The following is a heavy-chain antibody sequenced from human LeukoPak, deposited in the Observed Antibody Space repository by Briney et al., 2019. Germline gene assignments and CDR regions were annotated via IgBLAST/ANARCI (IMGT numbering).Heavy chain of an antibody. D-gene: IGHD5-24*01. CDR1: GGTFSSYA. CDR3: ARDLNRDGYNYWRFDP. V-gene: IGHV1-69*06. J-gene: IGHJ5*02. Sequence: GSSVKVSCKASGGTFSSYAISWVRQAPGQGLEWMGGIIPIFGTANYAQKFQGRVTITADKSTSTAYMELSSLRSEDTAVYYCARDLNRDGYNYWRFDPWGQGTLVTVSS. CDR2: IIPIFGTA.